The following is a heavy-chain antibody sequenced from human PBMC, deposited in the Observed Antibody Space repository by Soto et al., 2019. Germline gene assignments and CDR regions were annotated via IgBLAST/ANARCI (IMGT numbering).Heavy chain of an antibody. J-gene: IGHJ5*02. D-gene: IGHD3-3*01. CDR2: IWYDGSNK. CDR1: GFTFSSYG. V-gene: IGHV3-33*01. CDR3: ARDLTPAGFWSGYYPNWFDP. Sequence: GGSLRLSCAASGFTFSSYGMHWVRQAPGMGLEWVAVIWYDGSNKYYADSVKGRFTISRDNSKNTLYLQMNSLRAEDTAVYYCARDLTPAGFWSGYYPNWFDPWGQGTLVTVSS.